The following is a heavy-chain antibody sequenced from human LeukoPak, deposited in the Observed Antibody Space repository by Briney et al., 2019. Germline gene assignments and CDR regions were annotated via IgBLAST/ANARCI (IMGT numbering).Heavy chain of an antibody. V-gene: IGHV4-39*01. D-gene: IGHD2-15*01. J-gene: IGHJ6*03. CDR3: ASFYCSGGSCYQYYSYYYMDV. Sequence: SETLSLSCTVSGGSISSSSYYWGWIRQPPGKGLEWIGSIYYSGSTYSNPSLQSRVTISVDTSKNQFSLKLNSVTAADTAVYYCASFYCSGGSCYQYYSYYYMDVWGKGTTVTISS. CDR2: IYYSGST. CDR1: GGSISSSSYY.